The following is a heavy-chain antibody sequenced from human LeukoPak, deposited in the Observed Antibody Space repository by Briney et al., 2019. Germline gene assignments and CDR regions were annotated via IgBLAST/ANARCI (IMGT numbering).Heavy chain of an antibody. J-gene: IGHJ2*01. CDR3: ARGMYSSKFDL. V-gene: IGHV1-46*01. Sequence: ASVKVSCKTSGYTFTSQYIHWVRQAPGQGLEWMGIINPSGGSTRYAREFQGRVTMTRDTSTSTVYMELSSVRSEDTAVYYCARGMYSSKFDLWGRGTLVSVSS. CDR2: INPSGGST. CDR1: GYTFTSQY. D-gene: IGHD6-13*01.